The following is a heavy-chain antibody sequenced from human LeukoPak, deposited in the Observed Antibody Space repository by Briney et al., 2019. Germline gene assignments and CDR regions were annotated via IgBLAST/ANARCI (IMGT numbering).Heavy chain of an antibody. CDR1: GRSFSGYY. J-gene: IGHJ4*02. D-gene: IGHD3-10*01. CDR3: ARHRVYGSGAFDY. CDR2: INHSGST. Sequence: SATLSLTWAVYGRSFSGYYWGWIRQPPGKGLEWIGEINHSGSTNYNTSLKSRVTISVDTSKTQCSLKLSSVTAADTAVYYCARHRVYGSGAFDYWGQGTLVTVSS. V-gene: IGHV4-34*01.